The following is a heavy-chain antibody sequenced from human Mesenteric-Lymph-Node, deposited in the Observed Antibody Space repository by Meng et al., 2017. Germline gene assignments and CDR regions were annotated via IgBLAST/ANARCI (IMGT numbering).Heavy chain of an antibody. D-gene: IGHD3-22*01. V-gene: IGHV3-48*03. CDR1: GFTFSSYE. CDR2: ISSSGSTL. J-gene: IGHJ4*02. CDR3: ARDQALSGYYAYFDY. Sequence: GESLKISCAASGFTFSSYEMNWVRQAPGKGLEWVSYISSSGSTLYYADSVKGRFTISRDNAKNSLYLQMNSLRAEDTAVYYCARDQALSGYYAYFDYWGQGTLVTVSS.